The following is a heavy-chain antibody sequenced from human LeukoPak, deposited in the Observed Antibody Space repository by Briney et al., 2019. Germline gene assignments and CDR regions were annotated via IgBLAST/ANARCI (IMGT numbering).Heavy chain of an antibody. D-gene: IGHD1-26*01. V-gene: IGHV1-18*01. CDR2: ISAYNGNT. CDR3: ARGWWELPPFDY. J-gene: IGHJ4*02. Sequence: ASVKVSCKASGYTFTSYGISWVRQAPGQGLEWMGWISAYNGNTNYAQKLQGRVTMTRDTSISTAYMELSRLRSDDTAVYYCARGWWELPPFDYWGQGTLVTVSS. CDR1: GYTFTSYG.